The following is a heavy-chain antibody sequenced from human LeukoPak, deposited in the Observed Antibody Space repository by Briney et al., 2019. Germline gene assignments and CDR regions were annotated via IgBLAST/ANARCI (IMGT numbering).Heavy chain of an antibody. CDR1: GFSFSTYG. CDR2: LIGSSGST. Sequence: GGSLRLSCAASGFSFSTYGMSWVRQAPGKGLEWVSILIGSSGSTDYADSVKGRFTISRDNSKNTLFLQMNSLRAEDTAIYYCAKGAYDYIEIGYFDSWGQGTLVTVSS. CDR3: AKGAYDYIEIGYFDS. D-gene: IGHD5-12*01. J-gene: IGHJ4*02. V-gene: IGHV3-23*01.